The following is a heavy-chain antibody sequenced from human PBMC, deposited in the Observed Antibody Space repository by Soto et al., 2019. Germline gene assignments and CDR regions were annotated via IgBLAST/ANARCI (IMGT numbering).Heavy chain of an antibody. CDR2: IYYSGST. D-gene: IGHD6-19*01. CDR3: GRQAANSSGFTDY. Sequence: PSETLSLTCAVSGGSISSYYWTWIRLPPGKGLEWIGSIYYSGSTYYNPSLKSRVTISVDTSKNQFSLKLSSVTAADTAVYYCGRQAANSSGFTDYWAQEPLFT. V-gene: IGHV4-39*01. CDR1: GGSISSYY. J-gene: IGHJ4*02.